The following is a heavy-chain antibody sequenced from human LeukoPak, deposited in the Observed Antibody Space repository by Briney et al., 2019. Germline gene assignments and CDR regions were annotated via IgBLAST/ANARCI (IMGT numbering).Heavy chain of an antibody. CDR2: MYYSGST. Sequence: SETLSLTCTVSGGSFSSSSYYWGWIRQPPGKGLEWIGSMYYSGSTYYNASLRSRVTISVDTSKNQFSLKLSSVTAADTAVYYCARGRGSYFKYYFDYWGQGTLVTVSS. CDR3: ARGRGSYFKYYFDY. J-gene: IGHJ4*02. CDR1: GGSFSSSSYY. V-gene: IGHV4-39*01. D-gene: IGHD1-26*01.